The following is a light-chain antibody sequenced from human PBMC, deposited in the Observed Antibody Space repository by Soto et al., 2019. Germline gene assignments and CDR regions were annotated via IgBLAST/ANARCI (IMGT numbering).Light chain of an antibody. CDR3: QQYNGYRWT. V-gene: IGKV1-5*03. CDR1: QSIGSW. J-gene: IGKJ1*01. CDR2: KAS. Sequence: DIQMTQSPSTLSASVGDRVTLTCRASQSIGSWLAWYQQTQGKAPKLLIYKASNLTSGVPSRFRGMRSGTECTLAVSRLQTDDFETYCCQQYNGYRWTFGQGTKVDIK.